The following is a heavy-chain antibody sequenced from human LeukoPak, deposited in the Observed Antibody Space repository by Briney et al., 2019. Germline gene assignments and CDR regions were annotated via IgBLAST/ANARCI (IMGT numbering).Heavy chain of an antibody. D-gene: IGHD3-10*01. Sequence: GGSLKISCKGSGYSFTSYWIGWVRQMPGKGLEWMGIIYPGDSDTRYSPSFQGQVTISADKSISTAYLQWSSLKTSDTAMYYCARHHYYGSGSYYTNWFDPWGQGTLVTVSS. J-gene: IGHJ5*02. CDR2: IYPGDSDT. V-gene: IGHV5-51*01. CDR3: ARHHYYGSGSYYTNWFDP. CDR1: GYSFTSYW.